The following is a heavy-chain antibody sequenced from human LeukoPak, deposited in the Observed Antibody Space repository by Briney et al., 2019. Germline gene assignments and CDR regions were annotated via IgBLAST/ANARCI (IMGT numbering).Heavy chain of an antibody. J-gene: IGHJ3*02. D-gene: IGHD4-17*01. CDR2: IYHSGST. CDR3: ARDRAVTSSYDAFDM. V-gene: IGHV4-38-2*02. CDR1: GYSISSGYY. Sequence: SETLSLTCAVSGYSISSGYYWGWIRPPPGKGLERIGSIYHSGSTNYNPSLKSRVTISVDTSKNQFSLKLSSVTAADTAVYYCARDRAVTSSYDAFDMWGQGTMVTVSS.